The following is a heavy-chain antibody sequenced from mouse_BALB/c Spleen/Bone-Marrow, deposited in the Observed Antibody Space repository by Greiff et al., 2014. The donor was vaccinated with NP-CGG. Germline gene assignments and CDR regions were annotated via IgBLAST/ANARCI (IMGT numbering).Heavy chain of an antibody. J-gene: IGHJ4*01. V-gene: IGHV1S81*02. D-gene: IGHD2-12*01. CDR2: INPSNGGT. CDR3: TRSRRAMDY. Sequence: QVQLQQSGAELVKPGASVKLFCKASGYTFTSYYIYWVKQRPGQGLEWIGEINPSNGGTNFNEKFKSKATLTVDKSSSTAYMQLSSLTSEDSAVYYCTRSRRAMDYWGQGTSDTVSS. CDR1: GYTFTSYY.